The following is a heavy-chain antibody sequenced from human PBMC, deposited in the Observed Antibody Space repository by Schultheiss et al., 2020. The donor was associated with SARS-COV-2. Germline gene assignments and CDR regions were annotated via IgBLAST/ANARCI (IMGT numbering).Heavy chain of an antibody. D-gene: IGHD2-2*01. CDR1: GGSISSGSYY. J-gene: IGHJ6*03. Sequence: SQTLSLTCTVSGGSISSGSYYWSWIRQPAGKGLEWIGRIYTSGSTNYNPSLKSRVTMSVDTSKNQFSLKLSSVTAADTAVYYCARDRKVVPTAISDDSYYYYMDVWGKGTTVTVSS. CDR2: IYTSGST. V-gene: IGHV4-61*02. CDR3: ARDRKVVPTAISDDSYYYYMDV.